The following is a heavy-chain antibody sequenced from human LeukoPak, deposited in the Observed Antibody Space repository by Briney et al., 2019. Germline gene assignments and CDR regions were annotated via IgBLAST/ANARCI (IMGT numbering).Heavy chain of an antibody. D-gene: IGHD6-6*01. CDR3: AREGSSHNDY. Sequence: GGSLRLSCAASGFAFNTYAMTWVRQAPGKGLQWVSTISTSGRATYYADSVEGRFTISRDNAKNSLYLQMNSLRAEDTAVYYCAREGSSHNDYWGQGTLVTVSS. CDR1: GFAFNTYA. V-gene: IGHV3-23*01. CDR2: ISTSGRAT. J-gene: IGHJ4*02.